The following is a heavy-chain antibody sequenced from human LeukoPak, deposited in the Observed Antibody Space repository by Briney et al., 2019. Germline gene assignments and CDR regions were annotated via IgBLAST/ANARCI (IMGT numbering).Heavy chain of an antibody. D-gene: IGHD3-10*01. CDR1: GFTFSSYG. Sequence: PGGSLRLSCAASGFTFSSYGMHWVRQAPGKGLEWVAFIRYDGSNKYYADSVKGRFTISRDNSKNTLYLQMNSLRAEDTAMYYCARRTTTGVLLWFGDYFDYWGQGTLVTVSS. J-gene: IGHJ4*02. V-gene: IGHV3-30*02. CDR2: IRYDGSNK. CDR3: ARRTTTGVLLWFGDYFDY.